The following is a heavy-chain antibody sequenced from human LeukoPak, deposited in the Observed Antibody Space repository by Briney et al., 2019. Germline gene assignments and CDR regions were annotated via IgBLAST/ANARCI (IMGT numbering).Heavy chain of an antibody. V-gene: IGHV1-69*01. Sequence: SVKVSCKASGGTFSSYAISWVRQAPGQGLEWMGGIIPIFGTANYAQKFQGRVTITADESTSTAYMELSSLRSEDTAVYYCARGAANIAVAGTGYYFDYWGQGTPVTVSS. D-gene: IGHD6-19*01. CDR2: IIPIFGTA. CDR3: ARGAANIAVAGTGYYFDY. CDR1: GGTFSSYA. J-gene: IGHJ4*02.